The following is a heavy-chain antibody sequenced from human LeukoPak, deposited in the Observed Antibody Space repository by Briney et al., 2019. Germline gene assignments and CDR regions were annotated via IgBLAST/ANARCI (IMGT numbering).Heavy chain of an antibody. CDR2: ISYDGSNK. V-gene: IGHV3-30*03. D-gene: IGHD5-24*01. CDR1: GFTFSSYG. J-gene: IGHJ3*02. Sequence: PGVSLRLSCAASGFTFSSYGMHWVRQAPGKGLEWVAVISYDGSNKYYADSVKGRFTISRDNSKNTLYLQMNSLRAEDTAVYYCAAEMAASAFDIWGQGTMVTVSS. CDR3: AAEMAASAFDI.